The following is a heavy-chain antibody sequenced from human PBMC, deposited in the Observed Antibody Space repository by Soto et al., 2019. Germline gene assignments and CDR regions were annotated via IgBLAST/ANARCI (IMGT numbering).Heavy chain of an antibody. J-gene: IGHJ6*02. CDR3: ARGWDSGNNYYYYYGMDV. Sequence: GASVKVSCKASGYTFTGYYMHWVRQAPGQGLEWMGWINPNSGGTNYAQKFQGWVTMTRDTSISTAYMELSRLRSDDTAVYYRARGWDSGNNYYYYYGMDVWGQGTTVTVSS. V-gene: IGHV1-2*04. CDR1: GYTFTGYY. D-gene: IGHD3-10*01. CDR2: INPNSGGT.